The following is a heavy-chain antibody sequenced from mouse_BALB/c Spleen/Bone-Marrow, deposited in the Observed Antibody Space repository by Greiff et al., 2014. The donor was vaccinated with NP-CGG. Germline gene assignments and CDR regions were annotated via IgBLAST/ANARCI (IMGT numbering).Heavy chain of an antibody. J-gene: IGHJ4*01. Sequence: VQLQQSGPELVKPGASVRISCKASGYTFTSYYIHWVKQRPGQGLEWIGWIFPGDVNTKYNENLKGKATLTADNSSGTAYMQLSSLTSEDSAVYFCARDTMDYWGQGTSVTVSS. V-gene: IGHV1S56*01. CDR3: ARDTMDY. CDR1: GYTFTSYY. CDR2: IFPGDVNT.